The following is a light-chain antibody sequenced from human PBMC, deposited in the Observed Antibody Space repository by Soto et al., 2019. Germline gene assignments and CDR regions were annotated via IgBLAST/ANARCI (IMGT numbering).Light chain of an antibody. CDR2: DAS. V-gene: IGKV3-11*01. Sequence: IVLTQSPATLSLSPGESATLSCRATRSVSSYLAWYQQKHGQAPRLXIYDASSRPTDIPARFSGSVSGTDGTITISSLVTEDGPLYSCQLRSNWPITFGEGTRLEIK. CDR3: QLRSNWPIT. J-gene: IGKJ5*01. CDR1: RSVSSY.